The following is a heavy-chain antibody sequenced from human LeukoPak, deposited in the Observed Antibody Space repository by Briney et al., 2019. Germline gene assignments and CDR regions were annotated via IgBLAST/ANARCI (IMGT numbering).Heavy chain of an antibody. CDR1: GFTFSSYS. J-gene: IGHJ6*02. Sequence: GGSLRLSCAASGFTFSSYSMNWVRQAPGKGLEWVSSISSSSSYIYYADSVKGRFTISRDNAKNSLYLQMNSLRAEDTAVYYCARVDSSGWYEYYYYGMDVWGQGTTVTVSS. D-gene: IGHD6-19*01. V-gene: IGHV3-21*01. CDR2: ISSSSSYI. CDR3: ARVDSSGWYEYYYYGMDV.